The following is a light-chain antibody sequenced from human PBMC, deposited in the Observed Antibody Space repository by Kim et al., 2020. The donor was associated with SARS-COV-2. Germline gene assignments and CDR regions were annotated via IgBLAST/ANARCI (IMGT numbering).Light chain of an antibody. V-gene: IGLV3-19*01. CDR2: GKN. J-gene: IGLJ1*01. CDR1: SLTNYF. CDR3: CSRDISGNHYF. Sequence: ALGQTISITCQGDSLTNYFASWYQQKPGQAPVLVIYGKNNRPSWIPDRFSGSISGTPASLTITGTQAEDEADYYCCSRDISGNHYFFGPGTKVTVL.